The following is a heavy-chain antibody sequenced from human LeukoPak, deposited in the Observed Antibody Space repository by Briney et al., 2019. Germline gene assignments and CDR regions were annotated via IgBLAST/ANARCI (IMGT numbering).Heavy chain of an antibody. Sequence: GESLKISCKGSGYIFTNYWIAWVRQMPGKGLEWMGIIYPGDSETRYSPSFQGQVTISADRSISTAYLQWSSLKASDTAIFYCARIPDRSGYFYYFDSWGQGTLLAVSA. J-gene: IGHJ4*02. CDR1: GYIFTNYW. D-gene: IGHD3-22*01. CDR2: IYPGDSET. CDR3: ARIPDRSGYFYYFDS. V-gene: IGHV5-51*01.